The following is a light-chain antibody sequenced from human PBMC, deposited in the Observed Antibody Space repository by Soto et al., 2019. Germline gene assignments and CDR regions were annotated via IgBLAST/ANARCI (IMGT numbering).Light chain of an antibody. CDR1: QSLVYSDGNTY. V-gene: IGKV2-30*01. CDR2: KVS. CDR3: MQAGHWPYV. Sequence: DVVLTPSPLSLPVTLGQPASISCRPSQSLVYSDGNTYLNWFHQRPGQSPRRLIYKVSNRDAGVRDRFSGSGSGTDFTLRISRVEAEDVGLYYCMQAGHWPYVLGQGTRLEIK. J-gene: IGKJ2*01.